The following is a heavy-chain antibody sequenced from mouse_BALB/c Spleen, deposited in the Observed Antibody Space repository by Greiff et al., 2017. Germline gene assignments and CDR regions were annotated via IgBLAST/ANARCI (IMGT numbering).Heavy chain of an antibody. CDR3: ARAMITNAMDY. D-gene: IGHD2-4*01. CDR1: GFTFSDYY. V-gene: IGHV5-4*02. J-gene: IGHJ4*01. Sequence: EVKLVESGGGLVKPGGSLKLSCAASGFTFSDYYMYWVRQTPEKRLEWVATISDGGSYTYYPDSVKGRFTISRDNAKNNLYLQMSSLKSEDTAMYYCARAMITNAMDYWGQGTSVTVSS. CDR2: ISDGGSYT.